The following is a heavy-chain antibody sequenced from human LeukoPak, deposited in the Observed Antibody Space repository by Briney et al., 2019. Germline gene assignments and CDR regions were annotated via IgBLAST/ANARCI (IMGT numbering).Heavy chain of an antibody. V-gene: IGHV3-48*02. D-gene: IGHD3-9*01. CDR3: ATDQRYAFDY. Sequence: PGGSLRVFCASFWLRFSEDLNHLVRQAPGKGLEWISNIRSTSVSAKYAYYAHSVKGRVTISSDDGKHPVFLHMNSLRDDDTAVYYCATDQRYAFDYWGQGILVTVSS. J-gene: IGHJ4*02. CDR2: IRSTSVSAKYA. CDR1: LRFSEDL.